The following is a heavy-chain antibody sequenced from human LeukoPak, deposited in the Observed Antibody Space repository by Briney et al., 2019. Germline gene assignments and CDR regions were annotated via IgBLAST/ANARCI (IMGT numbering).Heavy chain of an antibody. CDR2: IWYDGSNK. J-gene: IGHJ6*02. V-gene: IGHV3-33*01. D-gene: IGHD2-21*01. CDR1: GFTFSSYG. CDR3: ARDLLQYSGGSLYRHYYYYYGMDV. Sequence: PGGSLRLSCAASGFTFSSYGMHWVRQAPGKGLEWVAVIWYDGSNKYYADSVKGRFTISRDNSKNTLYLQMNSLRAEDTAVYYCARDLLQYSGGSLYRHYYYYYGMDVWGQGTTVTVSS.